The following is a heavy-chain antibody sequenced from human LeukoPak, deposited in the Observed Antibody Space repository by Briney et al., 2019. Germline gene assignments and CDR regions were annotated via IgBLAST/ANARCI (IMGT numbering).Heavy chain of an antibody. D-gene: IGHD2-15*01. V-gene: IGHV3-30*03. J-gene: IGHJ4*02. Sequence: GRSLRLSCAASGFTFSIYCIHWVRQAPGKGLEWVGLLSSGGINKHYADSVKGRFIISRDNSMNTLYLQMNSLGVEDTAVYYCARDHAGSGRAFDYWGQGTLVTVSS. CDR2: LSSGGINK. CDR3: ARDHAGSGRAFDY. CDR1: GFTFSIYC.